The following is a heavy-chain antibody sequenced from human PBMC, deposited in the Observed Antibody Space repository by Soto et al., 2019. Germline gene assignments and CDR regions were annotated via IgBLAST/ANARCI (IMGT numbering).Heavy chain of an antibody. CDR1: GSRFSNYV. Sequence: SVKVSCKVSGSRFSNYVISWVRQAPGHGLEWLGRIIPIFNSTKYAQNFQGRVTITADKSTSTASLELSSLRSDDAAVYYCAREGRGKKAGYNGLVSLGYWGQGTLVTVSS. CDR2: IIPIFNST. D-gene: IGHD2-2*02. V-gene: IGHV1-69*06. CDR3: AREGRGKKAGYNGLVSLGY. J-gene: IGHJ4*02.